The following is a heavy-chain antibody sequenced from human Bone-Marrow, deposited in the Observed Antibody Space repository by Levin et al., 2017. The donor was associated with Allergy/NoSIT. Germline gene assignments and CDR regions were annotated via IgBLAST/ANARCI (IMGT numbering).Heavy chain of an antibody. V-gene: IGHV3-30*18. CDR3: AKDSDWGYTYNLGAGNCDY. CDR1: GFTFSNYG. Sequence: GGSLRLSCAASGFTFSNYGMHWVRQAPGKGLEWVAVISYDGSNKYYPDSVKGRFTISRDNSKNMLYLQMNSLRAEDTAIYYCAKDSDWGYTYNLGAGNCDYWGQGSLVTVSS. CDR2: ISYDGSNK. J-gene: IGHJ4*02. D-gene: IGHD1-20*01.